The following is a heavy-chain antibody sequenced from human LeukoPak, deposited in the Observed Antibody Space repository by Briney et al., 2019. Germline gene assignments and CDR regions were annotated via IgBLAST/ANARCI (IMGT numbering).Heavy chain of an antibody. Sequence: GGSLRLSCATSGFNFNYYFMAWVRQAPGKGLEWLATIDKDGSGTEYIDSVRGRFTISRDNTKKSIHLQMSSLGADDTAVYFCATEYWYRHDYWGQGTLVTVSS. CDR2: IDKDGSGT. D-gene: IGHD6-13*01. V-gene: IGHV3-7*01. CDR3: ATEYWYRHDY. CDR1: GFNFNYYF. J-gene: IGHJ4*02.